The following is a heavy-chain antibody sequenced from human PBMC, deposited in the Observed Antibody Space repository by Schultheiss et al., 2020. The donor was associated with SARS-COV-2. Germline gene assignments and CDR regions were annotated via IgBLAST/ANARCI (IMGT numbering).Heavy chain of an antibody. V-gene: IGHV4-59*12. D-gene: IGHD2-2*01. CDR1: GGSFSGYY. Sequence: SQTLSLTCAVYGGSFSGYYWSWIRQPPGKGLEWIGYIYYSGSTNYNPSLKSRVTISVDKSKNQFSLKLSSVTAADTAVYYCARAVGGSRVVPAAIDYWGQGTLVTVSS. CDR3: ARAVGGSRVVPAAIDY. J-gene: IGHJ4*02. CDR2: IYYSGST.